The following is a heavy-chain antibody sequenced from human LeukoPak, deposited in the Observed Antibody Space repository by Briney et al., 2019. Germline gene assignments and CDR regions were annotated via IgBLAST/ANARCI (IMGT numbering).Heavy chain of an antibody. V-gene: IGHV4-59*01. J-gene: IGHJ4*02. CDR3: ARGSNLITMVRGPAFDY. Sequence: PSETLSLTCTVSGGSISSYYWSWIRQPPGKGLEWIGYIYYSGSTNYNPSLKSRVTISVDTSKNQFSLKLSSVTAADTAVYYCARGSNLITMVRGPAFDYWGQGTLVTVSS. CDR2: IYYSGST. D-gene: IGHD3-10*01. CDR1: GGSISSYY.